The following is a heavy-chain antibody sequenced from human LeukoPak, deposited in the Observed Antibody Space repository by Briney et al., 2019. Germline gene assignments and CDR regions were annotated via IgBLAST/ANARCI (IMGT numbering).Heavy chain of an antibody. D-gene: IGHD6-19*01. Sequence: SGGSLRLSCAASGFTLDDYAMHWVRQAPGKGLEWVSGISWNSGSIGCADSVKGRFTISRDNAKNSLYLQMNSLRAEDTALYYCAKAHSSGWSPLDYWGQGTLVTVSS. CDR1: GFTLDDYA. CDR2: ISWNSGSI. CDR3: AKAHSSGWSPLDY. J-gene: IGHJ4*02. V-gene: IGHV3-9*01.